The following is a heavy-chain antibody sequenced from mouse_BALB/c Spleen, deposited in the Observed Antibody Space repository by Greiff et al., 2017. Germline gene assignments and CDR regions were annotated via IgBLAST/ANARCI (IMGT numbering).Heavy chain of an antibody. CDR3: ARDDGDYGGNAMDY. V-gene: IGHV2-9*02. Sequence: QVQLKESGPGLVAPSQSLSITCTVSGFSFTSYGVHWVRQPPGKGLEWLGVIWAGGSTNYNSALMSRLSISKDNSKSQVFLKMNSLQTDDTAMYYCARDDGDYGGNAMDYWGQGTSVTVSS. J-gene: IGHJ4*01. D-gene: IGHD2-13*01. CDR1: GFSFTSYG. CDR2: IWAGGST.